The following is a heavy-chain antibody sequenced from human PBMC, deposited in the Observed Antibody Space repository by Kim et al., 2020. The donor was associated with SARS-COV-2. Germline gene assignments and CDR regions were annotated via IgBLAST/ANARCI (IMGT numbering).Heavy chain of an antibody. J-gene: IGHJ4*02. Sequence: GGSLRLSCAASGFTFSSYGMHWVRQAPGKGLEWVAVIWYDGSNKYYADSVKGRFTISRDNSKNTLYLQMNSLRAEDTAVYYCAREGVGHCSSTSCFGFFDYWGQGTLVTVSS. D-gene: IGHD2-2*01. V-gene: IGHV3-33*01. CDR1: GFTFSSYG. CDR3: AREGVGHCSSTSCFGFFDY. CDR2: IWYDGSNK.